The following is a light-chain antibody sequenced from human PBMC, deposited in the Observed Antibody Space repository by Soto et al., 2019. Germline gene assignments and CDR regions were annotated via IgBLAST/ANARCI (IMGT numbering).Light chain of an antibody. V-gene: IGKV3-20*01. Sequence: EIVLTQSPGTLSLSPGERATLFCRASQSFTTSQLAWYQQRPGQAPRVLIFGASRRATGIPDRFSGSGSGTDFPLTISRLEPEDSAVYYCQQYGSSPRTFGQGTTVEI. CDR1: QSFTTSQ. CDR2: GAS. CDR3: QQYGSSPRT. J-gene: IGKJ1*01.